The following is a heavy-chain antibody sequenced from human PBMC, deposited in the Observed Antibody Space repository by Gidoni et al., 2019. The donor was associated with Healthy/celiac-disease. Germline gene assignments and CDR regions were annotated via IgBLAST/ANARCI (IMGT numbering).Heavy chain of an antibody. J-gene: IGHJ3*02. CDR2: INHSEST. V-gene: IGHV4-34*01. CDR3: ARDRLGRRDSRDAFDI. CDR1: RVSLSGYY. Sequence: QVQLQQWGAGLLKPSGTLSLTCAVYRVSLSGYYWRWIRQPPGKGLKWIGEINHSESTNYNPSLKSRVTISVDTSKNQFSLKLSSVTAADTAVYYCARDRLGRRDSRDAFDIWGQGTMVTVSS. D-gene: IGHD7-27*01.